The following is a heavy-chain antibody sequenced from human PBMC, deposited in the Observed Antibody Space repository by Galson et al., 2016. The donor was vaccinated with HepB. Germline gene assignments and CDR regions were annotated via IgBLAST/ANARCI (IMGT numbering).Heavy chain of an antibody. V-gene: IGHV4-34*01. Sequence: SETLSLTCAVSGGSFSGYYWSWIRQTPGKGLEWIGEINHGGSTNYNPSLKSRVTASVDTSKKQFSLNLTSVTAADTAVYYCARGSNSFGSGSYIAFEVWGQGTMVTVSS. CDR1: GGSFSGYY. J-gene: IGHJ3*01. D-gene: IGHD1-26*01. CDR3: ARGSNSFGSGSYIAFEV. CDR2: INHGGST.